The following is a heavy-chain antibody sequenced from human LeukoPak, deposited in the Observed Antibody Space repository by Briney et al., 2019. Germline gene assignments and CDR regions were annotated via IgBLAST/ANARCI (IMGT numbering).Heavy chain of an antibody. D-gene: IGHD3-9*01. Sequence: SETLSLTCAVSGDSITTYSWSWVRQPPGKGLEWIGFISSTESTNYNPSLKSRVTISVDTSKNQFSLKLSSVTAADTAVYYCARSQGSDYDILTGYRGEWFDPWGQGTLVTVSS. CDR2: ISSTEST. V-gene: IGHV4-59*01. CDR1: GDSITTYS. J-gene: IGHJ5*02. CDR3: ARSQGSDYDILTGYRGEWFDP.